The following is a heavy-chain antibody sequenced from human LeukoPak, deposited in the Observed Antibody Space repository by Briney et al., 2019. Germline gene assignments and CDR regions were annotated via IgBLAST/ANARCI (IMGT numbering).Heavy chain of an antibody. CDR2: IIPILGIA. D-gene: IGHD6-13*01. Sequence: ASVKVSCKASGGTFSSYAISWVRQAPGQGLEWMGRIIPILGIANYAQKFQGRVTITADKSTSTAYMELSSLRSEDTAVYYCARGVYIAAAQYAYWGQGTLVTVSS. V-gene: IGHV1-69*04. J-gene: IGHJ4*02. CDR1: GGTFSSYA. CDR3: ARGVYIAAAQYAY.